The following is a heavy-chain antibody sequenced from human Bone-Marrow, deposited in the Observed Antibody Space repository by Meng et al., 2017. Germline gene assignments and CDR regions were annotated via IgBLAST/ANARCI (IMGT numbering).Heavy chain of an antibody. CDR1: GGTCRSYA. J-gene: IGHJ5*02. CDR3: AREPGPRVGWFDP. Sequence: QGRRVQLGSGGNEPGSSVKVSCKASGGTCRSYAISWVRQAPGQGLEWMGGIIPIFGPANYAQKFQGRVTITADESTSTAYMELSSLRSEDTAVYYCAREPGPRVGWFDPWGQGTLVTVSS. V-gene: IGHV1-69*12. CDR2: IIPIFGPA. D-gene: IGHD1-26*01.